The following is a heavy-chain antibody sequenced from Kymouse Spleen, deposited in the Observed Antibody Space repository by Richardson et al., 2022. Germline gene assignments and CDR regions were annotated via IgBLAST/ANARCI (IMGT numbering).Heavy chain of an antibody. V-gene: IGHV3-33*01. J-gene: IGHJ6*02. CDR1: GFTFSSYG. CDR3: ARDPGITGTRHYYGSGSYLRPYNWNDDYYGMDV. CDR2: IWYDGSNK. Sequence: QVQLVESGGGVVQPGRSLRLSCAASGFTFSSYGMHWVRQAPGKGLEWVAVIWYDGSNKYYADSVKGRFTISRDNSKNTLYLQMNSLRAEDTAVYYCARDPGITGTRHYYGSGSYLRPYNWNDDYYGMDVWGQGTTVTVSS. D-gene: IGHD3-10*01.